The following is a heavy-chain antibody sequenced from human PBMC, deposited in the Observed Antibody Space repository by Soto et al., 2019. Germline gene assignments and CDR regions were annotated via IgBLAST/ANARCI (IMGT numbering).Heavy chain of an antibody. CDR3: ARALWGGYVTYYYYYGMDV. Sequence: ASVKVSCKVSGYTLSDLSMHWVRQAPGKGLEWMGGFDPEEDETIYALKFQGRVTITRDTSASTVYMELSSMRSEATAVYYGARALWGGYVTYYYYYGMDVWGQGTTVTVSS. CDR1: GYTLSDLS. D-gene: IGHD5-12*01. V-gene: IGHV1-24*01. J-gene: IGHJ6*02. CDR2: FDPEEDET.